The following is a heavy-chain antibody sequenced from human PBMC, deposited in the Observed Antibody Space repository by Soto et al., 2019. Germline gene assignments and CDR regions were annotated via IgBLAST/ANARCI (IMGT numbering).Heavy chain of an antibody. Sequence: VASVKVSCKTSGYIFTDYYIHWVRPAPGHGLEWMGWINHNSGGTNYVQKFQDWVTMTRDTSINTAFMEVIRLRSHDTAVYFCGRPSGYYPYYFDDCGQGTQVTVSS. D-gene: IGHD3-22*01. CDR3: GRPSGYYPYYFDD. CDR1: GYIFTDYY. V-gene: IGHV1-2*04. J-gene: IGHJ4*02. CDR2: INHNSGGT.